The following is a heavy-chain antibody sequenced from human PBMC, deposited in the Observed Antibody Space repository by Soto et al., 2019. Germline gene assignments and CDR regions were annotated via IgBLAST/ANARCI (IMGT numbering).Heavy chain of an antibody. V-gene: IGHV2-26*01. J-gene: IGHJ4*02. CDR1: GFSLLNPDMG. D-gene: IGHD3-3*01. CDR3: ARISYFKFWSGYHRPYYFDF. CDR2: IFSNDGK. Sequence: QVTLKESGPVLVKPTETLTLTCTVSGFSLLNPDMGVSWIRQPPGKALEWLAHIFSNDGKSYSTSLNYCVTISEDTSKSQVVLTMTNVEPVDTGTYYCARISYFKFWSGYHRPYYFDFWGQGTMVTGSS.